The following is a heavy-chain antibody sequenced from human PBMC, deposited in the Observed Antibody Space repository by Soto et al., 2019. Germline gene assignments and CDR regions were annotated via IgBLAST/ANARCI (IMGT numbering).Heavy chain of an antibody. CDR3: ARGDYGTGGYPFPYFDY. D-gene: IGHD2-8*02. Sequence: HLVQSGAEVKRPGASLKVSCKASGYSFTGYYIHWVRQAPGQGLEWMGWINPDSGATNYAQNFQGRVTLTSDTSIRTASMDLTSLKSDDTAVYYCARGDYGTGGYPFPYFDYWGQGTLVIVSS. J-gene: IGHJ4*02. CDR2: INPDSGAT. V-gene: IGHV1-2*02. CDR1: GYSFTGYY.